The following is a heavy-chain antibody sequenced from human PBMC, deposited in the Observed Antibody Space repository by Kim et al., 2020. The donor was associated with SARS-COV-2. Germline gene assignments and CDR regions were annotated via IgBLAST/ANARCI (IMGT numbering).Heavy chain of an antibody. CDR1: GGSFSGYY. J-gene: IGHJ4*02. V-gene: IGHV4-34*01. CDR3: ARAVEDYGDYWY. CDR2: INHSGST. D-gene: IGHD4-17*01. Sequence: SETLSLTCAVYGGSFSGYYWSWIRQPPGKGLEWIGEINHSGSTNYNPSLKSRVTISVDTSKNQFSLKLSSVTAADTAVYYCARAVEDYGDYWYWGQGTLVTVSS.